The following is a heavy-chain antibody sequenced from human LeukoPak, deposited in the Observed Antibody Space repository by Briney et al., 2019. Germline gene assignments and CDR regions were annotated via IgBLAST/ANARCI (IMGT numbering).Heavy chain of an antibody. CDR2: LYSGGET. Sequence: GGSLRLSCAASGFTVSSNYMSWVRQAPGMGLECVSVLYSGGETYYADSVKGRFTISRDNSQNTLYLQMSSLRAEDTAVYYCARESFYYGFDVWGQGTTVTVSS. J-gene: IGHJ6*02. V-gene: IGHV3-66*01. CDR1: GFTVSSNY. CDR3: ARESFYYGFDV.